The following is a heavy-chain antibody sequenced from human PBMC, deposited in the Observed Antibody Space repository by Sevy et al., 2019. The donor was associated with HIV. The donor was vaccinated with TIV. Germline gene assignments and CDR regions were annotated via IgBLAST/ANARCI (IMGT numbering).Heavy chain of an antibody. D-gene: IGHD3-22*01. V-gene: IGHV3-49*03. CDR3: SRDPSAHNYYSSVGWFDP. J-gene: IGHJ5*02. CDR2: INSKTFGGTT. CDR1: GFIFADSA. Sequence: GGSLRLSCTASGFIFADSAMSWSRQAPGKGLEWLGFINSKTFGGTTDYAASVKGRFTISRDDSKSIAYLQMNSLKTEDTAVYYCSRDPSAHNYYSSVGWFDPWGQGTLVTVSS.